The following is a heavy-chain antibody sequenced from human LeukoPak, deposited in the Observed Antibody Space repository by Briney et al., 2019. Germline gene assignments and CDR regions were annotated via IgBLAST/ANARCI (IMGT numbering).Heavy chain of an antibody. V-gene: IGHV1-2*02. Sequence: GASVKVSCEASGYSFTGYYMHWVRQAPGQGLEWMGWINPNSGGTNYAQKFQGRVTMTRDTPISTAYMELSRLRSDDTAVFYCARGDSSPYYYFDHWGQGTLVTVSS. D-gene: IGHD3-22*01. CDR3: ARGDSSPYYYFDH. J-gene: IGHJ4*02. CDR1: GYSFTGYY. CDR2: INPNSGGT.